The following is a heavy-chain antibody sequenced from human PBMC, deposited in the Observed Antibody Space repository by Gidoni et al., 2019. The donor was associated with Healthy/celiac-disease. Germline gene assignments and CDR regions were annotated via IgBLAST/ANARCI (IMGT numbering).Heavy chain of an antibody. CDR3: ARPRPIIAAAGTSWFDP. V-gene: IGHV4-39*01. D-gene: IGHD6-13*01. Sequence: QLQLQESGPGLVKPSETLSLTCTVSGGSISSSSYYWGWIRQPPGKGLEWIGSIYYSGSTYYNPSLKSRVTISVDTSKNQFSLKLSSVTAADTAVYYCARPRPIIAAAGTSWFDPWGQGTLVTVSS. CDR1: GGSISSSSYY. CDR2: IYYSGST. J-gene: IGHJ5*02.